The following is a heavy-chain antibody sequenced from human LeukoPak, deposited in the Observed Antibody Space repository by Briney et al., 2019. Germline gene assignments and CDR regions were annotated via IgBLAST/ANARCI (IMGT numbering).Heavy chain of an antibody. D-gene: IGHD2-2*02. CDR2: ISVYNGNT. J-gene: IGHJ4*02. CDR1: GYTFANFG. V-gene: IGHV1-18*01. Sequence: ASVKVSCKASGYTFANFGITWVRQAPGQGLEWMGWISVYNGNTNYAQNLQGRVTLTTDTSTSTAYMELRSLRSDDTALYYCARTCSSSSCYMVHWGQGTLVAVSS. CDR3: ARTCSSSSCYMVH.